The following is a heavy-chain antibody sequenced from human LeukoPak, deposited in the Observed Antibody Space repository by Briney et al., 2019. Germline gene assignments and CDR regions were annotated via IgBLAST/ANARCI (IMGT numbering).Heavy chain of an antibody. D-gene: IGHD1-26*01. CDR1: GFTFDNYR. CDR2: VNADGGNT. CDR3: TKRVKYGGTWDHFAD. J-gene: IGHJ4*02. Sequence: GGSLRLSCAASGFTFDNYRMSWVRQAPGKGLEWVSTVNADGGNTCYADSVKGRFTISRDNSKSTLILQMNSLRVEDTALYYCTKRVKYGGTWDHFADWGQGTLVTVSS. V-gene: IGHV3-23*01.